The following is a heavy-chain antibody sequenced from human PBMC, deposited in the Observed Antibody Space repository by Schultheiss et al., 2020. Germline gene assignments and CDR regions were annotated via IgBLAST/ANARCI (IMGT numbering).Heavy chain of an antibody. Sequence: SQTLSLTCTVSGGSISSYYWSWIRQPPGKGLEWIGYIYYSGSTYYNPSLKSRVTISVDTSKNQFSLKLSSVTAADTAVYYCARRRIAVAGTGWFDPWGQGTLVTVSS. J-gene: IGHJ5*02. D-gene: IGHD6-19*01. CDR3: ARRRIAVAGTGWFDP. CDR1: GGSISSYY. CDR2: IYYSGST. V-gene: IGHV4-59*08.